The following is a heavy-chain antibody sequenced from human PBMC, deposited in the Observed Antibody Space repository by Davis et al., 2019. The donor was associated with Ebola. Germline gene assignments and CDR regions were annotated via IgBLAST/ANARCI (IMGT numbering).Heavy chain of an antibody. J-gene: IGHJ6*02. Sequence: AASVKVSCKASGGTFSSYAISWVRQAPGQGLEWMRRIIPILGIANYAQKFQGRVTITADKSTSTAYMELSSLRSEDTAVYYCARAVTIFPYYYGMDVWGQGTTVTVSS. V-gene: IGHV1-69*04. CDR2: IIPILGIA. D-gene: IGHD2-2*01. CDR1: GGTFSSYA. CDR3: ARAVTIFPYYYGMDV.